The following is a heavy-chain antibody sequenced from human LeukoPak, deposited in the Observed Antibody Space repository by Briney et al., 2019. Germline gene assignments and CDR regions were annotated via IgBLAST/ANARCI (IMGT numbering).Heavy chain of an antibody. CDR1: GYSISSGYY. V-gene: IGHV4-38-2*02. CDR3: ARPIRMVRGRGYFDY. D-gene: IGHD3-10*01. CDR2: INHSGST. J-gene: IGHJ4*02. Sequence: DPSETLSLTCTVSGYSISSGYYWSWIRQPPGKGLEWIGEINHSGSTNYNPSLKSRVTISVDTSKNQFSLKLSSVTAADTAVYYCARPIRMVRGRGYFDYWGQGTLVTVSS.